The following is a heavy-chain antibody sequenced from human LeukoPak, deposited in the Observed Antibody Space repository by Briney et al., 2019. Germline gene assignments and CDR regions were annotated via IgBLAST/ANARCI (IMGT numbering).Heavy chain of an antibody. CDR2: INPTGGST. Sequence: ASVKVSCKASGYTFISYHMHWVRQAPGQGLEWMGIINPTGGSTSYAQNFQGRVTMTRDMSTSTVYMELSSLRSEDTAVYYCARDPVEIATTEFDYWGQGTLVTVSS. J-gene: IGHJ4*02. V-gene: IGHV1-46*01. D-gene: IGHD5-24*01. CDR3: ARDPVEIATTEFDY. CDR1: GYTFISYH.